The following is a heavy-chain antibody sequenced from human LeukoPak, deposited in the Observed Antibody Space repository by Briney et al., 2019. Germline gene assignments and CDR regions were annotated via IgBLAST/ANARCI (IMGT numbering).Heavy chain of an antibody. D-gene: IGHD3-22*01. V-gene: IGHV3-21*04. J-gene: IGHJ4*02. CDR3: ARVSRPHYYDSSGYRNYFDY. Sequence: PGGSLRLSCAASGFSFSSYSMNWVRQAPGKGLEWVSSISSSSSYIYYADSVKGRFTISRDNAKNSLYLQMNSLRAEDTALYYCARVSRPHYYDSSGYRNYFDYWGQGTLVTVSS. CDR2: ISSSSSYI. CDR1: GFSFSSYS.